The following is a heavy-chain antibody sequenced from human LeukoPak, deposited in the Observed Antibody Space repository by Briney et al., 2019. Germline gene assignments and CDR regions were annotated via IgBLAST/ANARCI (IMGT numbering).Heavy chain of an antibody. CDR3: TTAPAAADSS. CDR1: GFTFTSFW. CDR2: INRDGTKT. J-gene: IGHJ5*02. Sequence: GGSLRLSCAASGFTFTSFWMTWVRQSPGKGLEWVANINRDGTKTTYVDSVKGRFTISRDNAKNSLFLHISSLRAEDTAVYYCTTAPAAADSSWGQGTLVAVSS. D-gene: IGHD6-13*01. V-gene: IGHV3-7*01.